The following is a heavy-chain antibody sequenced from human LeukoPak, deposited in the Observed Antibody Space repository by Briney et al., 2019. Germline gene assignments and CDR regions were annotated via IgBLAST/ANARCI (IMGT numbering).Heavy chain of an antibody. V-gene: IGHV3-48*04. D-gene: IGHD5-18*01. CDR3: ARDLMDLAGDTARGPFDY. Sequence: GGSLRLSCAASGFTFDNYRMNWVRQAPGKGLEWVSYISTSSSNIVYSDSVKGRFTISRDNAKNSLYLQMNSLRAEDTAVYYCARDLMDLAGDTARGPFDYWGQGTLVTVSS. CDR1: GFTFDNYR. J-gene: IGHJ4*02. CDR2: ISTSSSNI.